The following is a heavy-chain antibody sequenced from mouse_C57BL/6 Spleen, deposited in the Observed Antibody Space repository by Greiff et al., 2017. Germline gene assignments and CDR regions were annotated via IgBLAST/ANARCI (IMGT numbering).Heavy chain of an antibody. CDR2: IYPGDGDT. Sequence: QVQLQQSGPELVKPGASVKISCKASGYAFSSSWMNWVKQRPGKGLEWIGRIYPGDGDTNYNGKFKGKATLTADKSSSPAYMQLSSLTSEDSAVYFCARGVTTVVANAMDYWGQGTSGTVSS. CDR3: ARGVTTVVANAMDY. CDR1: GYAFSSSW. V-gene: IGHV1-82*01. D-gene: IGHD1-1*01. J-gene: IGHJ4*01.